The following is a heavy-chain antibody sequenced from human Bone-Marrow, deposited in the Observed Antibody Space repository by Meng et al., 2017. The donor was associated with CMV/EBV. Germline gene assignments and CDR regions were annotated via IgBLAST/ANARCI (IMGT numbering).Heavy chain of an antibody. CDR1: KYTFTTYY. V-gene: IGHV1-46*01. CDR3: ASSAYEFWHGGYSGMVDYNGMDV. D-gene: IGHD3-3*01. Sequence: ASVKVSCKASKYTFTTYYIHWVRQAPGQGLEWMGIINPNGGTTSCAEKFLGRVTMTSDTSTGTVYMEMSSLRSEDTAVYYCASSAYEFWHGGYSGMVDYNGMDVWGRGTTVTGSS. J-gene: IGHJ6*01. CDR2: INPNGGTT.